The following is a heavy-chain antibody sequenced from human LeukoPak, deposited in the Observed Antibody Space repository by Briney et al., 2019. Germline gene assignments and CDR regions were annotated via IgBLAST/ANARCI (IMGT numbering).Heavy chain of an antibody. V-gene: IGHV4-59*11. D-gene: IGHD6-25*01. CDR3: ARDPVAAYFDY. CDR2: IYYSGST. J-gene: IGHJ4*02. CDR1: GGSISSHY. Sequence: PSETLSLTCTVSGGSISSHYWSWIRQPPGKGLEWIGYIYYSGSTNYNPSLKSRVTISVGTSKNQFSLKLSSVTAADTAVYYCARDPVAAYFDYWGQGTLVTVSS.